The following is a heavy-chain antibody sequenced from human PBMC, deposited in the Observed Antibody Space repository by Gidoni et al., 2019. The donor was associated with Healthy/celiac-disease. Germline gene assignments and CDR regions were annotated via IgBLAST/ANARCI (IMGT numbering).Heavy chain of an antibody. V-gene: IGHV3-30*03. J-gene: IGHJ4*02. CDR2: ISFDGSNK. Sequence: QVQLVESGGGVVHPGRSLRLSCAASGFTFSPHGLHWVRPPPGKGLEWVAVISFDGSNKFYADSVKGRFTISRDNSKNTLYLQMNSLRAEDTAVYYCATTGTMIVVRQFDYWGQGTLVTVSS. CDR1: GFTFSPHG. CDR3: ATTGTMIVVRQFDY. D-gene: IGHD3-22*01.